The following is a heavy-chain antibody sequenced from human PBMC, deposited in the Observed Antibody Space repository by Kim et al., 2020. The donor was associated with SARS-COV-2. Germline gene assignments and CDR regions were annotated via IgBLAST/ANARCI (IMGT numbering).Heavy chain of an antibody. V-gene: IGHV3-74*01. D-gene: IGHD5-12*01. CDR1: GFTFSKYW. Sequence: GGSLRLSCAASGFTFSKYWMHWVRQVPGEGLVWVSRSNEDGSITNYADSVRGRFTISRDNARSTLYLQMNSLGAEDTALYYCARDLSGSEDLWGQGTLGT. CDR2: SNEDGSIT. CDR3: ARDLSGSEDL. J-gene: IGHJ4*02.